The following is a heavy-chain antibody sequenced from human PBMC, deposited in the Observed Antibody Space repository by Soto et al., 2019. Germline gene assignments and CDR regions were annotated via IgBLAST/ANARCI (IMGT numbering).Heavy chain of an antibody. CDR1: GYTFTSYD. CDR3: ATSHRRGACDI. J-gene: IGHJ3*02. Sequence: QVQLVQSGAEVKKPGASVKVSCKASGYTFTSYDINWVRQATGQGLEWMGWMNPNSGNAGYAQRFQGRVTMTRDTSISTAYMELSSLRSGDTAVYFCATSHRRGACDIWGQGPMVTVSS. V-gene: IGHV1-8*01. CDR2: MNPNSGNA.